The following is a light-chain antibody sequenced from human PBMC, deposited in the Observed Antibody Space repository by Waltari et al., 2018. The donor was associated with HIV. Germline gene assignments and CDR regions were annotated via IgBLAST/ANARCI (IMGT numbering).Light chain of an antibody. Sequence: EIVLTQSPGTLSLSPGERATLSCRASQRVSRSYLAWYQQKPGQAPRLLTYGASNRATGIPDRFSGSGSGTDFTLTISRLEPEDFAVYYCQQYGSSPYSFGQGTKLEIK. J-gene: IGKJ2*03. CDR1: QRVSRSY. CDR2: GAS. V-gene: IGKV3-20*01. CDR3: QQYGSSPYS.